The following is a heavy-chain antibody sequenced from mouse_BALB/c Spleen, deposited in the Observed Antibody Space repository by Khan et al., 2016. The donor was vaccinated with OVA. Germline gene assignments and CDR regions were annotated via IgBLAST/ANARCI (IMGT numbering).Heavy chain of an antibody. D-gene: IGHD2-4*01. CDR3: ARHDYGGFTY. Sequence: VELVESGPDLVRPGASVKMSCKASGYTFTNYWIHWVKQRPGQGLEWIGMIDPSSGETILNKKFNDKATLNVDKSSNTAYMQLSSLTSEDSAVYYCARHDYGGFTYWGQGTLVTVSA. V-gene: IGHV1-74*01. J-gene: IGHJ3*01. CDR2: IDPSSGET. CDR1: GYTFTNYW.